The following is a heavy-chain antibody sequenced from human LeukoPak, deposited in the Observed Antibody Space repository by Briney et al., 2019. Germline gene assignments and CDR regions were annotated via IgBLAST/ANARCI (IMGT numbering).Heavy chain of an antibody. Sequence: GGSLRLACVASGFSFGSNWMSGVRQAPGKGLEWVANIKQDGSEKNYVDSVKGRFTISRDNAKNSLYLQMNSLRAEDTAVYYCARLRYSDYWGQGTLVTVSS. CDR2: IKQDGSEK. V-gene: IGHV3-7*03. D-gene: IGHD2-21*01. CDR3: ARLRYSDY. CDR1: GFSFGSNW. J-gene: IGHJ4*02.